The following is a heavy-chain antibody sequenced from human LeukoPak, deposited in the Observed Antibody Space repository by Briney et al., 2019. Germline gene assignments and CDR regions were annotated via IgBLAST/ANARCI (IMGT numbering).Heavy chain of an antibody. CDR3: AKNVVFTRYFDS. D-gene: IGHD2-21*01. Sequence: GGCLTLSRAASGFTFTNHAMSWVRQAPGKGLQWIAVISGGGRTTEYADSVKGRFTVSRDNSMNTLSLHMDSPRVEDTAIYYCAKNVVFTRYFDSWGQGTMVTVSS. J-gene: IGHJ4*02. CDR2: ISGGGRTT. V-gene: IGHV3-23*01. CDR1: GFTFTNHA.